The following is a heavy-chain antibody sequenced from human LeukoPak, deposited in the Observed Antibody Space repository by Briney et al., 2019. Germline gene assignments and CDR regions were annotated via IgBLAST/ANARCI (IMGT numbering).Heavy chain of an antibody. CDR3: ARDLGGSGSYYNVGMDV. CDR1: GFTFSSHA. Sequence: PGGSLRLSCAASGFTFSSHAMHWVRQAPGKGLEWVAVISYDGSNKYYADSVKGRFTISRDNPKNTLYLQMNSLRAEDTAVYYCARDLGGSGSYYNVGMDVWGKGTTVTVSS. V-gene: IGHV3-30*04. J-gene: IGHJ6*04. D-gene: IGHD3-10*01. CDR2: ISYDGSNK.